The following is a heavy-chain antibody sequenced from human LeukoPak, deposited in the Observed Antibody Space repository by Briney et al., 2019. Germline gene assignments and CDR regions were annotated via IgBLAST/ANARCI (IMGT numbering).Heavy chain of an antibody. V-gene: IGHV2-5*02. J-gene: IGHJ4*02. CDR3: AHSDTKYSFNY. D-gene: IGHD1-1*01. Sequence: ESGPTLVKPTQTLTLTCTFSGFSLTTSGVGVGWIRQPPGKALEWLAIIYWDDDKRYSPSLKSRLTITKDISKNQVVLTMTNMDPVDTATYYCAHSDTKYSFNYWGQGTLVTVSP. CDR2: IYWDDDK. CDR1: GFSLTTSGVG.